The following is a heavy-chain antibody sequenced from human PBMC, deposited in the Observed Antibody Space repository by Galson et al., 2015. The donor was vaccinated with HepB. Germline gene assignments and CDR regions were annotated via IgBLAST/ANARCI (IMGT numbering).Heavy chain of an antibody. D-gene: IGHD6-13*01. CDR3: ARGGRSAPLGY. J-gene: IGHJ4*02. V-gene: IGHV3-53*01. CDR2: IDSGGIT. CDR1: GFTVSSNY. Sequence: SLRLSCAASGFTVSSNYMTWVRRAPGKGLEWVSSIDSGGITYYADSVKGRFTISRDNSKSTLYLQMNFLRADDTAVYSCARGGRSAPLGYWGQGTPVTVSP.